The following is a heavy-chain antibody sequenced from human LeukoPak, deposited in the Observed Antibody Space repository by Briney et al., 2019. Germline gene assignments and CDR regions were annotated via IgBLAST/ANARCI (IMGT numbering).Heavy chain of an antibody. CDR3: AKSQYQLLLRF. J-gene: IGHJ4*02. CDR2: IKQGGGEK. V-gene: IGHV3-7*01. D-gene: IGHD2-2*01. Sequence: GGSLRLSCAASGFTFSSYWMSWVRQAPGKGLEWVANIKQGGGEKYYVDSVKGRFTISRDNAKNSLFLQMNSLRAEDTAVYYCAKSQYQLLLRFWGQGTLVTVSS. CDR1: GFTFSSYW.